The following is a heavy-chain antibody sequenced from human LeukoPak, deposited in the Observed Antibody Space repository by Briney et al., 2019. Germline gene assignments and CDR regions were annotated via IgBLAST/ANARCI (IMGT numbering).Heavy chain of an antibody. Sequence: GGSLRLSCAASGFIFRSYEMNWVRQAPGKGLEWVSYISSSGRTIYYADSVKGRFTISRGNAKNSLYLQMNSLRAEDTAVYYCASGGIPAAIADYWGQGTLVTVSS. D-gene: IGHD2-2*01. J-gene: IGHJ4*02. CDR2: ISSSGRTI. V-gene: IGHV3-48*03. CDR3: ASGGIPAAIADY. CDR1: GFIFRSYE.